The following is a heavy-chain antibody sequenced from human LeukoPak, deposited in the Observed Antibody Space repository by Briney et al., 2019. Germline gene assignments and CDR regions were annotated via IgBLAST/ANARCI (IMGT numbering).Heavy chain of an antibody. CDR2: IIPILGIA. J-gene: IGHJ4*02. D-gene: IGHD3-3*01. CDR1: GGTFSSYA. Sequence: ASVKVSCKPSGGTFSSYAISWVRQAPGQGLEWMGRIIPILGIANYAQKFQGRVTITADKSTSTAYMELSSLRSGDTAVYYCARDLTVFGVVSEVDDYWGQGTLVTVSS. V-gene: IGHV1-69*04. CDR3: ARDLTVFGVVSEVDDY.